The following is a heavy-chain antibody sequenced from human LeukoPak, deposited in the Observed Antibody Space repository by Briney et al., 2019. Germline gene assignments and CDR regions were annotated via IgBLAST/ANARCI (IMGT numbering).Heavy chain of an antibody. CDR1: GGTFNSYA. V-gene: IGHV1-69*04. J-gene: IGHJ4*02. CDR2: IIPVLDMA. D-gene: IGHD4-17*01. Sequence: ASVKVSCKASGGTFNSYAISWVQQAPGQGLEWMGRIIPVLDMANHAEEFQARVTISADKSTSTAYMELSSLRSEDTAVYYCARDRLDYGDSYTLDSWGQGTLVTVSS. CDR3: ARDRLDYGDSYTLDS.